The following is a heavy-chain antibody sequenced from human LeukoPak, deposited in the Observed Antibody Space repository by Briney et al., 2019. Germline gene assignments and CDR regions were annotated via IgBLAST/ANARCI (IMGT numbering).Heavy chain of an antibody. D-gene: IGHD2-8*01. CDR1: GGSISSGDYY. V-gene: IGHV4-61*08. CDR2: ISYSGST. CDR3: ARVALPGVYYFDY. Sequence: SETLSLTCTVSGGSISSGDYYWSWIRQPPGKGLEWIGYISYSGSTNYNPSLKSRVTISVDTSKNQFSLKLSSVTAADTAVYYCARVALPGVYYFDYWGQGTLVTASS. J-gene: IGHJ4*02.